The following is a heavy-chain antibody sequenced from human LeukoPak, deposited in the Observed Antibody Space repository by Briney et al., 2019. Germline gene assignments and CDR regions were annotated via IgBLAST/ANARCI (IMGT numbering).Heavy chain of an antibody. V-gene: IGHV3-33*01. CDR3: ARGAGNGVVYAFDI. CDR1: GFTFSSCD. J-gene: IGHJ3*02. Sequence: GGSLRLSCEASGFTFSSCDMHWVRPAPGKGLERVAVIWYDGSNKYYADSVKGRFTISRDNSKNTLNVQMNSLRAEDTAVYYCARGAGNGVVYAFDIWGQGTMVTVSS. CDR2: IWYDGSNK. D-gene: IGHD3-3*01.